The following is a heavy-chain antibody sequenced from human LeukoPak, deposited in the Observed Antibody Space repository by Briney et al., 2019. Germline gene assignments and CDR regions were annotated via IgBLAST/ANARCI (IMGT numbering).Heavy chain of an antibody. V-gene: IGHV5-51*01. D-gene: IGHD1-26*01. CDR2: ISPDDSEI. CDR1: GYSFTTYW. CDR3: SRHEGSGSYYSY. J-gene: IGHJ4*02. Sequence: GESLKISCKGSGYSFTTYWIAWVRQMPGRGLEWMGIISPDDSEIRYSPSFRGQVTISADKSTSTAYLQWSRLRASDTAIYYCSRHEGSGSYYSYWGQGTLVTVSS.